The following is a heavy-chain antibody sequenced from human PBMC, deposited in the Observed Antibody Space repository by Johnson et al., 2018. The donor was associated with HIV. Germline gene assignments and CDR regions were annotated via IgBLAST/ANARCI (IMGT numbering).Heavy chain of an antibody. V-gene: IGHV3-9*01. CDR1: GFTFDDYA. J-gene: IGHJ3*02. D-gene: IGHD2-21*01. Sequence: VQLVESGGGLVQPGRSLRLSCAASGFTFDDYAMHWVRQAPGKGLEWVSGISWNSGSIGYADSVKGRFTMSRDNSKSTLNLQMNSLRAEDTAIYSCARAPTNVAPGAFDIWGQGTMVTVSS. CDR2: ISWNSGSI. CDR3: ARAPTNVAPGAFDI.